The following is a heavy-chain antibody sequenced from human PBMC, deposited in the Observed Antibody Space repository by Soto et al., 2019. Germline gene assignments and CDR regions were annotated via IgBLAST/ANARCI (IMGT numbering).Heavy chain of an antibody. CDR2: MFYTGTS. CDR1: GDSISSVSHY. D-gene: IGHD1-7*01. V-gene: IGHV4-39*01. Sequence: PSETLSLTCTVSGDSISSVSHYWGWLRQPPGKGLEWIGSMFYTGTSYYNPSLKSRVTMSLDTSRNEFSLNLSSVTAADTAVYYCARHINWNYQVDPWGQGSLVTVSS. CDR3: ARHINWNYQVDP. J-gene: IGHJ5*02.